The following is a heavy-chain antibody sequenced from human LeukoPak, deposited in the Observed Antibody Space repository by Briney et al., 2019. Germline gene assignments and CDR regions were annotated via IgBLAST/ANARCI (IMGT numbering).Heavy chain of an antibody. V-gene: IGHV3-30*02. Sequence: GGSLRLSCAASGFTFSSYGMHWVRQAPGKGLEGVAFIRYDGSNKYYADSVKGRFTISRDNSKNTLYLQMNRLRAEDTAVYYCAKDRGSSGWYWGSYKAKDYFDYWGQGTLVTVSS. CDR2: IRYDGSNK. CDR3: AKDRGSSGWYWGSYKAKDYFDY. J-gene: IGHJ4*02. CDR1: GFTFSSYG. D-gene: IGHD6-19*01.